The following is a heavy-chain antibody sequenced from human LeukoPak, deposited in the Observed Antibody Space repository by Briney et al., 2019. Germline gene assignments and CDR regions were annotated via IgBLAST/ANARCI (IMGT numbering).Heavy chain of an antibody. CDR1: GGSISSSSYY. CDR3: ARPDSSAWGYAFDI. V-gene: IGHV4-39*01. J-gene: IGHJ3*02. CDR2: IYYSGGT. D-gene: IGHD6-19*01. Sequence: SETLSLTCTVSGGSISSSSYYWGWIRQPPGKGLEWIGSIYYSGGTYYNPSLKSRVTISVDTSKNQFSLQLSSVTAADTAVYYCARPDSSAWGYAFDIWGQGTMVTVSS.